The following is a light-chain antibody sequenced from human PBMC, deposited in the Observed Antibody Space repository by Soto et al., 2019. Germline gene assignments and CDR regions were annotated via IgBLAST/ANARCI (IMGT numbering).Light chain of an antibody. CDR2: GDT. CDR1: SSNIGAGYD. CDR3: QSYESSPSGYV. J-gene: IGLJ1*01. V-gene: IGLV1-40*01. Sequence: QSVLTQPPSVSGAPRQRVTISCTGSSSNIGAGYDVHWYQQLPGTAPKLLIYGDTNRPSGVPDRFSGSKSATSASLAITGLQAEDEADYYCQSYESSPSGYVFGTGTQLTVL.